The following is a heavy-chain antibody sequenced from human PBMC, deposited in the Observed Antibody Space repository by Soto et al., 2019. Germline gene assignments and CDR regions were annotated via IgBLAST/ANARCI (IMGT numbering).Heavy chain of an antibody. CDR1: GFTFSSYA. CDR3: AKRGSGSQFDY. CDR2: ISGSGDST. D-gene: IGHD1-26*01. J-gene: IGHJ4*02. Sequence: EVQLLESGGGLVQPGGSLRLSCAASGFTFSSYAMSWVRQAPGKGLEWVSIISGSGDSTYYADSVKGRFTISRDNSENTLYLQMNSLRAEDTAIYYCAKRGSGSQFDYWGQGTLVTVSS. V-gene: IGHV3-23*01.